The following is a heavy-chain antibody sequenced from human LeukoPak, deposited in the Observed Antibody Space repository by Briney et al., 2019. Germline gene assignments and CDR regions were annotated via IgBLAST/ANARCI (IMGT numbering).Heavy chain of an antibody. CDR2: ISYDGSDK. CDR1: GFTFSNYG. Sequence: GRSLRLSCAASGFTFSNYGMHWVRQAPGKGLEWVAVISYDGSDKYYADSVKGRFTISRDNSKNTLYLQMNSLRAEDTAVYYCAKAHYDIWAIDYWGQGTLVTVSS. CDR3: AKAHYDIWAIDY. J-gene: IGHJ4*02. V-gene: IGHV3-30*18. D-gene: IGHD3-9*01.